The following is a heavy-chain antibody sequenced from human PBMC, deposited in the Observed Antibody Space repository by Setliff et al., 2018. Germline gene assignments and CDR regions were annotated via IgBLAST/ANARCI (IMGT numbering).Heavy chain of an antibody. D-gene: IGHD3-3*01. CDR1: GFIFSSYS. Sequence: GGSLRLSCAASGFIFSSYSMHWVRQAPGKGPEWVAFTRYDGSSKYHADSVKGRFTISRDNSKNTLYLQMNSLRPEDTAVYYCVKVSGRFDAGFDSWGQGTLVTVSS. V-gene: IGHV3-30*02. J-gene: IGHJ4*02. CDR3: VKVSGRFDAGFDS. CDR2: TRYDGSSK.